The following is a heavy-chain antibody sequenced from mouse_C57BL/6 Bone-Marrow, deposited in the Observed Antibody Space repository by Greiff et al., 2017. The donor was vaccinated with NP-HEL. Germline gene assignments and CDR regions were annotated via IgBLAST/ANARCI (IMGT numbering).Heavy chain of an antibody. CDR1: GYTFTSYW. CDR2: IYPGNSDT. J-gene: IGHJ2*01. CDR3: TNYYGSQYCFDY. D-gene: IGHD1-1*01. V-gene: IGHV1-5*01. Sequence: VQLQQSGTVLARPGASVKMSCKTSGYTFTSYWMHWVKQRPGQGLEWIGAIYPGNSDTSYNQKFKGKAKLTAVTSASTAYMELSSLTNEDSAVYYCTNYYGSQYCFDYWGQGTTLTVSS.